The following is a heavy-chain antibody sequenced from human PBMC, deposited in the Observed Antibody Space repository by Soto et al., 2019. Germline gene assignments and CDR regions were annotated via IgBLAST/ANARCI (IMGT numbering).Heavy chain of an antibody. V-gene: IGHV4-61*01. J-gene: IGHJ4*02. Sequence: QVQLQESGPGLVKPSETLSLTCTVSGVSVSSTNCFWSWVRQPPGKGLEWIGYIYNSVSTNYNPTLMSRVTISVDKSKNEFSLNLTSVTAADTAMYFCARDLRLGYVDQWGQGTLVTVSS. CDR2: IYNSVST. CDR1: GVSVSSTNCF. D-gene: IGHD3-16*01. CDR3: ARDLRLGYVDQ.